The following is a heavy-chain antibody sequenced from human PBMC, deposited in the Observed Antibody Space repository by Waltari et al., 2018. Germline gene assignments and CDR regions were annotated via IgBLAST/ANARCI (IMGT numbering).Heavy chain of an antibody. CDR1: GFTLSGSA. Sequence: EVQLVESGGGLVQPGGSLKLSCAASGFTLSGSAVHWVRQASGKGLEWVGRVRRKGNGFAIAYAASVEGRFIISRDDSKNTAYLQMNSLKAEDTAVYYCTSLEEVCLYYMNVWGKGTTVTISS. CDR2: VRRKGNGFAI. D-gene: IGHD3-16*01. V-gene: IGHV3-73*02. J-gene: IGHJ6*03. CDR3: TSLEEVCLYYMNV.